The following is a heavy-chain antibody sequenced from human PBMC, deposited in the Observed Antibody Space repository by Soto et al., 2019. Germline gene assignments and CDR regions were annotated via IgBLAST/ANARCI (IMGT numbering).Heavy chain of an antibody. Sequence: GGSLRLSCAASGFTFSSYSMNWVRQAPGKGLEWVSSISSSSSYIYYADSVKGRFTISRDNDKNSLYLQITSLRAEDTAVYYCAPCPAPDYYGSGSYKYYYDYWGQGTLVTVSS. J-gene: IGHJ4*02. V-gene: IGHV3-21*01. D-gene: IGHD3-10*01. CDR2: ISSSSSYI. CDR3: APCPAPDYYGSGSYKYYYDY. CDR1: GFTFSSYS.